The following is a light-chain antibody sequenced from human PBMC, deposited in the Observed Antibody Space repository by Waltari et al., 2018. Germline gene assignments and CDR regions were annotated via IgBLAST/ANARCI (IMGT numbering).Light chain of an antibody. CDR3: SSYAGSSKGV. Sequence: QSALTQPASVSGSPGQSITIPCTGTSSNVGDYQRVSWYQQHPGKAPKFMIYAVSKRPSGVSDRFSGSKSGDMASLTISGLQPEDEAEYFCSSYAGSSKGVFGGGTKVTVL. V-gene: IGLV2-23*02. CDR1: SSNVGDYQR. J-gene: IGLJ2*01. CDR2: AVS.